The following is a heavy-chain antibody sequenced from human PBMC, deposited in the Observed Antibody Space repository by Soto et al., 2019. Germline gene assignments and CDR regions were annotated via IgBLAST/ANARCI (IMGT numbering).Heavy chain of an antibody. V-gene: IGHV1-69*02. D-gene: IGHD2-21*02. CDR3: ASGPDCGGDCG. CDR1: GGTFSSYT. CDR2: IIPILGIA. J-gene: IGHJ4*02. Sequence: QVQLVQSGAEVKKPGSSVKVSCKASGGTFSSYTISWVRQAPGQGLEWMGRIIPILGIANYAQKFQGRVTITADKSTSTASMELSSLRSEDTAVYYCASGPDCGGDCGWVQGTLVTVSS.